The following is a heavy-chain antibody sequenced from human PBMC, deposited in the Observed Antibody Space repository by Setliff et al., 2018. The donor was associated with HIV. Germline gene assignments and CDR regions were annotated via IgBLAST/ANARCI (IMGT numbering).Heavy chain of an antibody. CDR1: GHRFTDFY. V-gene: IGHV1-2*02. D-gene: IGHD3-9*01. CDR2: INPKSGAT. Sequence: ASVKVSCKTFGHRFTDFYVNWVRQAPGQGLEWMGWINPKSGATKNAQKFQGRVTMTRDTSISTVYMELSSLRSDDTALYFCARRAEDLAINPPSFDYYFDYWGQGTPVTVSS. J-gene: IGHJ4*02. CDR3: ARRAEDLAINPPSFDYYFDY.